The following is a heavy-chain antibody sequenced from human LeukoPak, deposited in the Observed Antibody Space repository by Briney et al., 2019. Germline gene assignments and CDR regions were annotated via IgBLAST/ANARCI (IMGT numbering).Heavy chain of an antibody. CDR3: ARAPIRDYYDSSGYRTTYFDY. J-gene: IGHJ4*02. CDR1: GYTFTSYA. CDR2: IIPIFGTA. D-gene: IGHD3-22*01. Sequence: GASVKVSCKASGYTFTSYAMNWVRQAPGQGLEWMGGIIPIFGTANYAQKFQGRVTITADKSTSTAYMELSSLRSEDTAVYYCARAPIRDYYDSSGYRTTYFDYWGQGTLVTVSS. V-gene: IGHV1-69*06.